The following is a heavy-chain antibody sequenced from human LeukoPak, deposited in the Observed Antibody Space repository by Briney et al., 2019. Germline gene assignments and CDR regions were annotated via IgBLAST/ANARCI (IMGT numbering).Heavy chain of an antibody. Sequence: GGSLRLSCLASGFTFNTYAMNWVRQAPGGGLGWVAALSGDRSHIYHADSVMGRFTISRDNVKNSLYLQMNSLRADDTAVYYCTRDLYSMYAKWGQGTLVTVSS. CDR2: LSGDRSHI. V-gene: IGHV3-21*04. D-gene: IGHD2-8*01. CDR1: GFTFNTYA. CDR3: TRDLYSMYAK. J-gene: IGHJ4*02.